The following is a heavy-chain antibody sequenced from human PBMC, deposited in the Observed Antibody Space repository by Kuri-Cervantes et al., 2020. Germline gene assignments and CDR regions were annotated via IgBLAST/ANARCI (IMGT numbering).Heavy chain of an antibody. D-gene: IGHD3-10*01. Sequence: GESLKISCAASGFTFSSYDMHWVRQAPGKGLEWVAVISYDGSNKYYADSVKGRFTISRDNSKNTLYLQMNSLRAEDTAVYYCAKDLLHHYYYGSGAYNWFDPWGQGTLVTVSS. CDR3: AKDLLHHYYYGSGAYNWFDP. V-gene: IGHV3-30*18. CDR1: GFTFSSYD. J-gene: IGHJ5*02. CDR2: ISYDGSNK.